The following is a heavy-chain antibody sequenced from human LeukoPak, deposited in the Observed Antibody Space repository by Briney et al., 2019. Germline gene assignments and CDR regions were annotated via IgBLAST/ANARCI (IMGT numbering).Heavy chain of an antibody. J-gene: IGHJ5*02. Sequence: GGSLRLSCAASGIIITSYWMSWVRQTPGKGLEWVANIKQDGSEKNYVDSVKGRFTIFRDNARNPLYLQMNSLRAEDTAVYYCASHSYGYNHWGQGTLVIVSS. D-gene: IGHD3-16*01. CDR3: ASHSYGYNH. CDR2: IKQDGSEK. V-gene: IGHV3-7*01. CDR1: GIIITSYW.